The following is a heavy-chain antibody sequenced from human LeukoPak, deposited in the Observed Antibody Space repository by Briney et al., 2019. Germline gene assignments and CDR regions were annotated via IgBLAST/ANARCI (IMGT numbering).Heavy chain of an antibody. CDR2: IFHSGST. D-gene: IGHD3-10*01. CDR3: ARHSQVVRGWFDP. V-gene: IGHV4-59*08. Sequence: PSETLSLTCTVSGGSISSYYWSWIRQPPGKGLEWIGYIFHSGSTNYSPSLKSRVTVSVDTSKSQFSLKLSSVTAADTAVYYCARHSQVVRGWFDPWGQGTLVTVSS. J-gene: IGHJ5*02. CDR1: GGSISSYY.